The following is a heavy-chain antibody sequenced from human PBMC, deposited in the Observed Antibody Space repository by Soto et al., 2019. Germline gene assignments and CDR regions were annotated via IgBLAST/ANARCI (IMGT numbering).Heavy chain of an antibody. CDR3: ARSGDPFYFDF. CDR1: GYSITSGHY. CDR2: IFHRGTT. D-gene: IGHD3-10*01. J-gene: IGHJ4*01. Sequence: SETLSLTCAVSGYSITSGHYWGWIRQPPGKGLECIATIFHRGTTYYNPSLKSRVTMSVDTSKNEFSLKLSSVTAADTAVYYCARSGDPFYFDFWGHGTLVTVSS. V-gene: IGHV4-38-2*01.